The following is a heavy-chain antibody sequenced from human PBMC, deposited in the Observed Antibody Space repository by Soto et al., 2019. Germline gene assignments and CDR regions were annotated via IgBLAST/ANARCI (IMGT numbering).Heavy chain of an antibody. CDR1: RDTFNSYT. J-gene: IGHJ4*02. CDR3: ARSHDYGGIDY. V-gene: IGHV1-69*11. CDR2: ILPMIGAA. D-gene: IGHD4-17*01. Sequence: QVQLVQSGAEVKKPGSSVKVSCKASRDTFNSYTITWVRQAPGQGLEWMGRILPMIGAANYAEKFQDRVTIMADESTITAYMELSRLTSEDTAIYYCARSHDYGGIDYWGQGTLVTVSS.